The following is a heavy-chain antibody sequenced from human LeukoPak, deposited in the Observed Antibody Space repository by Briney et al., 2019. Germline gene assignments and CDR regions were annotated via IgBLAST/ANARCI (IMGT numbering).Heavy chain of an antibody. J-gene: IGHJ4*02. CDR1: GFTFSSFE. V-gene: IGHV3-48*03. D-gene: IGHD3-16*02. CDR3: ASHHYDYVWGSYRYYFDY. CDR2: ISNTGSTR. Sequence: GGSLRLSCAASGFTFSSFEMNWVRQAPGKGLEWVSYISNTGSTRYYADSVKGRFTISRDNAKNSLYLQMNSLRAEDTAVYYCASHHYDYVWGSYRYYFDYWGQGTLVTVSS.